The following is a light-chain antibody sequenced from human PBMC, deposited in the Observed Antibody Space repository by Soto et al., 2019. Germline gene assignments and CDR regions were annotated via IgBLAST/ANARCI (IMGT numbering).Light chain of an antibody. V-gene: IGLV1-47*02. CDR2: ANT. CDR3: AAWDDSLRGYV. CDR1: SSNIGRNY. Sequence: QSVLSQPPSASGTPGQRVTISCSGSSSNIGRNYISWYQQLPGTAPKLLIYANTQRPSGVPDRFSGSKSGTSVSLAISGLRSEDEADYYCAAWDDSLRGYVFGTGTKVTVL. J-gene: IGLJ1*01.